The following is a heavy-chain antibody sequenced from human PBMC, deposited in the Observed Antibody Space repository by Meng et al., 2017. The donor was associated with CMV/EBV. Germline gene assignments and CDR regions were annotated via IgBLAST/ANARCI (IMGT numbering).Heavy chain of an antibody. Sequence: SLKISCAASGFTFSSYAMHWVRQAPGKGLEWVAVISYDGSNKYYADSVKGRFTISRDNSKNTLYLQMNSLRAEDTALYYCAKGLGWQLPNYWGQGTLVTVSS. CDR3: AKGLGWQLPNY. CDR1: GFTFSSYA. V-gene: IGHV3-30*04. D-gene: IGHD1-26*01. CDR2: ISYDGSNK. J-gene: IGHJ4*02.